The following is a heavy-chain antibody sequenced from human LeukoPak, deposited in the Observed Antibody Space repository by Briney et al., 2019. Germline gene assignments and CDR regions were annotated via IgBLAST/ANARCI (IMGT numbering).Heavy chain of an antibody. CDR3: ALYYDSSGYLLGPLSQAH. Sequence: PSETLSLTCTVSGGSISSGDYYWSWIRQPPGKGLEWIGYIYYSGSTYYNPSLKSRVTISVDTSKNQFSLKLSSVTAADTAVYYCALYYDSSGYLLGPLSQAHWGQGTLVTVSS. CDR1: GGSISSGDYY. J-gene: IGHJ4*02. V-gene: IGHV4-30-4*01. CDR2: IYYSGST. D-gene: IGHD3-22*01.